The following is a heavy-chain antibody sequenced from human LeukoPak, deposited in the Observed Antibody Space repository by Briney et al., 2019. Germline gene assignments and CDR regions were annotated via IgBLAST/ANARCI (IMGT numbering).Heavy chain of an antibody. Sequence: PSETLSLTCTVSGGSISSYYWSWLRQPPGKGLEWIGYIYYSGSTNYNPSLKSRGTILVDTSKNQFSQTLISVPAAETAVYYCAGNYYDSSGPFSWSQGNLVTVSS. J-gene: IGHJ4*02. D-gene: IGHD3-22*01. V-gene: IGHV4-59*01. CDR1: GGSISSYY. CDR3: AGNYYDSSGPFS. CDR2: IYYSGST.